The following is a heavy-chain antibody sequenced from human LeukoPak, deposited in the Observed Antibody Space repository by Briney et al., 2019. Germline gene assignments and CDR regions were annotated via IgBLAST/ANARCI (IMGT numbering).Heavy chain of an antibody. D-gene: IGHD2-2*01. V-gene: IGHV3-7*01. CDR3: ASHQLLNYYYGMDV. CDR1: GFVFSAYG. CDR2: IKADGSEK. J-gene: IGHJ6*02. Sequence: PGGSLRLSCVASGFVFSAYGMHWVRQAPGKGLEWVANIKADGSEKYYVDSVKGRFTISRDNAKNSLYLQMNSLRAEDTAVYYCASHQLLNYYYGMDVWGQGTTVTVSS.